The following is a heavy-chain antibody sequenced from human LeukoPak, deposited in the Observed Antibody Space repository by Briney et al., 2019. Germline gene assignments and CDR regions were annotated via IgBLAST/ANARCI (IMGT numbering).Heavy chain of an antibody. D-gene: IGHD3-22*01. Sequence: PGGSLRLSCAASGFTFSSYAMSWVRQAPGKGVEWVSAISGSGGSTYYADSVKGRVTISRDNSKNTLYLQMNSLRAEDTAVYYCAKDDSSGYYPYWGQGTLVTVSS. J-gene: IGHJ4*02. CDR1: GFTFSSYA. V-gene: IGHV3-23*01. CDR2: ISGSGGST. CDR3: AKDDSSGYYPY.